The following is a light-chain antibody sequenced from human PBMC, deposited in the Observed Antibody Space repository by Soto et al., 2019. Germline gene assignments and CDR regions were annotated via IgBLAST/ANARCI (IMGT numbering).Light chain of an antibody. CDR2: KAS. CDR1: QTMSSW. J-gene: IGKJ1*01. V-gene: IGKV1-5*03. Sequence: IEMTQCTSTPHGSLGDGVTLTCRASQTMSSWLAWYQQKPGKAPKPLIYKASTLKSGVPSRLSVSGSGTEFTLTISSLQPDDFATNYCQPYKNYWTFGQGTQVEI. CDR3: QPYKNYWT.